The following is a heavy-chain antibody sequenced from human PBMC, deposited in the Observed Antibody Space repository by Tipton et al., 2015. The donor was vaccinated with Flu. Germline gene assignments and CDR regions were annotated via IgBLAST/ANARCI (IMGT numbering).Heavy chain of an antibody. V-gene: IGHV3-33*01. J-gene: IGHJ4*02. CDR3: ARDRDQLLDY. CDR2: IWYDGSNK. CDR1: GFTFSSYG. D-gene: IGHD2-2*01. Sequence: SLRLSCAASGFTFSSYGMHWVRQAPGKGLEWGSIIWYDGSNKYYADSVKGRFTISRDNSKNMLYLQMNSLRAEDTAVYYCARDRDQLLDYWGQGTLVTVSS.